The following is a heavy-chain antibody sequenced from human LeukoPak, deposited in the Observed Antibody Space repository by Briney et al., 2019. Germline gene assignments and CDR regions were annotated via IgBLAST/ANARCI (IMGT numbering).Heavy chain of an antibody. J-gene: IGHJ6*03. CDR1: GFAFSNYW. CDR3: LAGYYYYYMDV. Sequence: GGSLRLSCAASGFAFSNYWLHWVRQAPGKGLVWVARINTHGSSTNYADSVKGRYTISRDNAKNTLYLQMTSLSAEDTAVYYALAGYYYYYMDVWGKGTTVTVSS. D-gene: IGHD6-13*01. V-gene: IGHV3-74*01. CDR2: INTHGSST.